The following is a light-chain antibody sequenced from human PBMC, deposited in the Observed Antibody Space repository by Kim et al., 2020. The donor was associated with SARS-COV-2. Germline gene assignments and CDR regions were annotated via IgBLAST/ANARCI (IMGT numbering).Light chain of an antibody. Sequence: ALGQTVRITCQGDSLRSYYASWYQQKPEQAPVLVIYGKNNRPSGIPDRFSGSSSGNTASLTITGAQAEDEADYYCNSRDSSGNHYVFGTGTKVTVL. CDR2: GKN. J-gene: IGLJ1*01. CDR3: NSRDSSGNHYV. V-gene: IGLV3-19*01. CDR1: SLRSYY.